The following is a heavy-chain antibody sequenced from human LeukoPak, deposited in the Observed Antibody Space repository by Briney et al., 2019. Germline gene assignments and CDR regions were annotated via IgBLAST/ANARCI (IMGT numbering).Heavy chain of an antibody. J-gene: IGHJ4*02. CDR1: GGSFSGYY. Sequence: SETLSLTCAVYGGSFSGYYWSWIRQPPGKGLEWIGEINHSGSTNYNPSLKSRVTISVDTSKNQFSLKLSSVTAADTAVYYCASYARWLQAFDYWGQGTLVTVSS. CDR2: INHSGST. V-gene: IGHV4-34*01. D-gene: IGHD5-24*01. CDR3: ASYARWLQAFDY.